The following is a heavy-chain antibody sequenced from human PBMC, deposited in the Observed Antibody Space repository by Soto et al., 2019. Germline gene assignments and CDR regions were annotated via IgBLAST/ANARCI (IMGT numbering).Heavy chain of an antibody. Sequence: SETLSLTCTVSGGSISSGGYYWSWIRQHPGKGLEWIGYIYYSGSTYYNPSLKSRVTISVDTSKNQFSLKLSSVTAADTAVYYCARSTAMVGGYYYYGMDVWGQGTTVTVSS. J-gene: IGHJ6*02. D-gene: IGHD5-18*01. V-gene: IGHV4-31*03. CDR1: GGSISSGGYY. CDR3: ARSTAMVGGYYYYGMDV. CDR2: IYYSGST.